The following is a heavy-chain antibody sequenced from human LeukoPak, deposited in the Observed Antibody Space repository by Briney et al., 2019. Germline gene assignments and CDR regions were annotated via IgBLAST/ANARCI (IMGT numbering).Heavy chain of an antibody. V-gene: IGHV1-18*01. J-gene: IGHJ4*02. Sequence: GASVKVSCKASGYTFTSYDIGWVRQAPGQGLEWMGWISAYNDNTNYAQKLQGRVTMTTDTSTSTAYMDLRSLRSDDTAVYYCARSRAGVGEPYGDYWGQGTLVTVSS. CDR1: GYTFTSYD. CDR2: ISAYNDNT. CDR3: ARSRAGVGEPYGDY. D-gene: IGHD3-10*01.